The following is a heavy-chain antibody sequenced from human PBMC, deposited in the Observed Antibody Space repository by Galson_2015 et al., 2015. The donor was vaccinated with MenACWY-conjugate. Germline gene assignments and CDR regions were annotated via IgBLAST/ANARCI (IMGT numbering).Heavy chain of an antibody. D-gene: IGHD2-2*01. CDR3: TIGYCSSTSCYAPCGDYQRSNY. J-gene: IGHJ4*02. CDR1: GFTFSGSA. CDR2: IRSKANSYAT. Sequence: SLRLSCAASGFTFSGSAMHWVRQASGKGLEWVGRIRSKANSYATAYAASVKGRFTISRDDSKNTAYLQMNSLKTEDTAVYYCTIGYCSSTSCYAPCGDYQRSNYWGQGTLVTVSS. V-gene: IGHV3-73*01.